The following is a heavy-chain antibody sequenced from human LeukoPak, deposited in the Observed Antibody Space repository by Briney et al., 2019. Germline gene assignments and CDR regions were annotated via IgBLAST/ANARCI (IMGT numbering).Heavy chain of an antibody. V-gene: IGHV4-59*01. CDR3: ARTTEGYCSSASCFGFSYSYYMDV. CDR2: FYYSGST. J-gene: IGHJ6*03. D-gene: IGHD2-2*01. CDR1: GCSISSYY. Sequence: PSETLSLTCPVSGCSISSYYWSWVRPPPGKGLEWIGYFYYSGSTNYNPSLKSRVTISVDTSKNQFSLKLSSVIAADTAVYYCARTTEGYCSSASCFGFSYSYYMDVWGKGTTVTISS.